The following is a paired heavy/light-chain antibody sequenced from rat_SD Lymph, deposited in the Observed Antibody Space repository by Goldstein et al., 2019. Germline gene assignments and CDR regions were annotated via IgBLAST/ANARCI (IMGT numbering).Heavy chain of an antibody. V-gene: IGHV5-7*01. D-gene: IGHD1-11*01. CDR3: ARAGRVLL. CDR2: ISYDGSST. J-gene: IGHJ2*01. Sequence: EVQLVESGGGLVQPGRSMKLSCAASGFTFNNYDMAWVCQAPKKGLEWVATISYDGSSTYYRDSVKGRFTISRDNAKSTLYLQMDSLRSEDTATYYCARAGRVLLWGQGVMVTVSS. CDR1: GFTFNNYD.
Light chain of an antibody. V-gene: IGKV21S3*01. CDR1: QDISRY. CDR3: QQCYSYPRT. Sequence: DIHMTQNPVSLSAFIGDKVTITCWASQDISRYLGWYQQKQGQSPKFLMYYASNLLSVVPSRFSGSGSGTEYSLTITGIQPEDAATYFCQQCYSYPRTFGSGTKLEIK. CDR2: YAS. J-gene: IGKJ5*01.